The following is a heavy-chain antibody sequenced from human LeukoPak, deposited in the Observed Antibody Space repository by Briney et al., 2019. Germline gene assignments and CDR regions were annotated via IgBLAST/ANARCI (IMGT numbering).Heavy chain of an antibody. CDR2: ISDSGAST. V-gene: IGHV3-23*01. Sequence: GGSLRLSCAVSGITLSNYGMTWVRQAPGKGLEWVAGISDSGASTNYADSVKGRFTISRDNPKNTLYLQMNSLRAEDMAVYFCAKRGVVIRVILVGFHKEAYYFDSWGQGALVTVSS. CDR1: GITLSNYG. CDR3: AKRGVVIRVILVGFHKEAYYFDS. J-gene: IGHJ4*02. D-gene: IGHD3-22*01.